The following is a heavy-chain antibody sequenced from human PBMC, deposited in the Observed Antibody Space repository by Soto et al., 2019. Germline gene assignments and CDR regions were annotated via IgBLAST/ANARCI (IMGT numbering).Heavy chain of an antibody. CDR3: ARDKLELRVFNWFDP. V-gene: IGHV3-33*01. CDR2: IWYDGSNK. D-gene: IGHD1-7*01. J-gene: IGHJ5*02. CDR1: GFTFSSYA. Sequence: GGSLRLSCAASGFTFSSYAMHWVRQAPGKGLEWLAVIWYDGSNKYYADSVKGRFTISRDNSKNTLYLQMNSLRAEDTAVYYCARDKLELRVFNWFDPWGQGTLVTVSS.